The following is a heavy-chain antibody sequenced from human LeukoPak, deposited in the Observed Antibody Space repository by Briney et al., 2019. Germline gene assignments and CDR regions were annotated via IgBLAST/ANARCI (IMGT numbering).Heavy chain of an antibody. D-gene: IGHD5-18*01. CDR1: GFTFSSYW. CDR2: IYSGGST. J-gene: IGHJ6*02. Sequence: GGSLRLSCAASGFTFSSYWMHWVRQAPGKGLEWVSVIYSGGSTYYADSVKGRFTISRDNSKNTLYLQMNSLRAEDTAVYYCARGGDTAHVYYYYGMDVWGQGTTVTVSS. CDR3: ARGGDTAHVYYYYGMDV. V-gene: IGHV3-53*01.